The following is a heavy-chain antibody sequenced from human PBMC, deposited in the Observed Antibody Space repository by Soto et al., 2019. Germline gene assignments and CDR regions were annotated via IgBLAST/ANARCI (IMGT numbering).Heavy chain of an antibody. Sequence: SETLSLTCTVSGASISRGAFFWSWVRQHPGKGLEWIGNTYYSGETHYNPPLKSRLTISVDACKNQLSLKLTSVTAADTAVYYCARGSFPGATVLGYWGPGTLVTVSS. CDR3: ARGSFPGATVLGY. J-gene: IGHJ4*02. D-gene: IGHD3-10*01. CDR1: GASISRGAFF. CDR2: TYYSGET. V-gene: IGHV4-31*03.